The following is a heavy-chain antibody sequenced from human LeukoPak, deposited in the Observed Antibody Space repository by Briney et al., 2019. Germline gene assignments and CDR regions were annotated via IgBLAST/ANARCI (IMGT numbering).Heavy chain of an antibody. CDR1: GFSFDDYA. J-gene: IGHJ5*01. D-gene: IGHD3-22*01. Sequence: GGSLRLSCAAPGFSFDDYAIHWVRQAPGKGLEWVSLISGDGGSTFYADSVKGRFTISRDNSKNSLYLQMSSLRSEDTALYYCARESDSSGWYDSWGQGTLVTGSS. CDR2: ISGDGGST. V-gene: IGHV3-43*02. CDR3: ARESDSSGWYDS.